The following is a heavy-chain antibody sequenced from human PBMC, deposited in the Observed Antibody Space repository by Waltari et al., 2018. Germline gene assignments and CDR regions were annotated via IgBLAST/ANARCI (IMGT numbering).Heavy chain of an antibody. CDR2: MNPNSGNT. V-gene: IGHV1-8*01. J-gene: IGHJ5*02. CDR3: GRGLGKAVAGNNGFDP. D-gene: IGHD6-19*01. Sequence: QVQLVQSGAEVKKPGASVKVSCKASGYTFTSYDINWVRQATGQGLEWMGWMNPNSGNTGYAQKFQGGVTWTGKTPIGTANRELGGRESKTPAGNSGGRGLGKAVAGNNGFDPGAREPWSPSPQ. CDR1: GYTFTSYD.